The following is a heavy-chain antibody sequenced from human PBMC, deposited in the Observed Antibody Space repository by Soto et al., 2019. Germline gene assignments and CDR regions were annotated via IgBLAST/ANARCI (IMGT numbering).Heavy chain of an antibody. CDR3: AKGSFGYCSGGSCYSGRGY. J-gene: IGHJ4*02. CDR1: GFTFSSYG. V-gene: IGHV3-30*18. CDR2: ISYDGSNK. Sequence: QVQLVESGGGVVQPGRSLRLSCAASGFTFSSYGMHWVRQAPGKGLEWVAGISYDGSNKYYADSVKGRFTISRDNSKNTLYLQMNSLRAEDTAVYYCAKGSFGYCSGGSCYSGRGYWGQGTLVTVSS. D-gene: IGHD2-15*01.